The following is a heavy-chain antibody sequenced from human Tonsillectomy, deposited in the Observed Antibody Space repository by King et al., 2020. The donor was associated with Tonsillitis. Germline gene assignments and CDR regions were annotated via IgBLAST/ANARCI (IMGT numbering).Heavy chain of an antibody. Sequence: QLVQSGGGVVQPGGSLRLSCAASGFTFSTYGMHWVRQAPGKGLEWVAFIRYDGSNKYYADSVKGRFTISRDNSKNTLYLQMNSLRVEDTAVYYCAKDCGYYYGSGSSYEGRDIWGQGTMVTVSS. CDR1: GFTFSTYG. CDR3: AKDCGYYYGSGSSYEGRDI. J-gene: IGHJ3*02. V-gene: IGHV3-30*02. CDR2: IRYDGSNK. D-gene: IGHD3-10*01.